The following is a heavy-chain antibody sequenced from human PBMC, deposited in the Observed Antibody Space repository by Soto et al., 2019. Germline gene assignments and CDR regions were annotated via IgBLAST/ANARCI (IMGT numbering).Heavy chain of an antibody. CDR1: GFTFSNYG. CDR3: ARGLHSLFDY. D-gene: IGHD2-21*01. V-gene: IGHV3-33*01. CDR2: IWYDGNSK. Sequence: QVQLVESGGGVVQPGGSLRLSCAASGFTFSNYGMHWVRQAPGKGLEWVAIIWYDGNSKYYADSVKGRFTISRDNSNNTLYVQMTSLRAEDTDVYYCARGLHSLFDYWGQGTLVTVSS. J-gene: IGHJ4*02.